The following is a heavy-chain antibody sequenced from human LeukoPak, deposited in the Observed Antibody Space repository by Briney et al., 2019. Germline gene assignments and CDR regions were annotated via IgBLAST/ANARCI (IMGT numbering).Heavy chain of an antibody. CDR1: GFTFSSYA. CDR2: ISGSGGST. CDR3: AMPYELGPGYYFDY. Sequence: GGPLRLSCAASGFTFSSYAMSWVRQAPGKGLEWVSAISGSGGSTYYADSVKGRFTISRDNSKNTLYLQMNSLRAEDTAVYYCAMPYELGPGYYFDYWGQGTLVTVSS. D-gene: IGHD1-7*01. V-gene: IGHV3-23*01. J-gene: IGHJ4*02.